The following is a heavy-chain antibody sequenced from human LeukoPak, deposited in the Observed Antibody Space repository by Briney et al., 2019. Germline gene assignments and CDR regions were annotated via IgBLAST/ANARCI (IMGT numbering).Heavy chain of an antibody. D-gene: IGHD4-23*01. Sequence: SETLSLTCAVYGGSFSDYYWSWIRQTPGEGLQWIGGIKHSGSTDYNPSLKSRVTMSVDTSKNQFSLKLTSVTAADTAVYYCARVYSYGGKPPYYFDYWGQGTLVTVSS. CDR1: GGSFSDYY. CDR2: IKHSGST. J-gene: IGHJ4*02. V-gene: IGHV4-34*01. CDR3: ARVYSYGGKPPYYFDY.